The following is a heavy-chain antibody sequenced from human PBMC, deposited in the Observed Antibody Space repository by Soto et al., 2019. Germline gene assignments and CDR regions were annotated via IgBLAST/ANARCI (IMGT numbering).Heavy chain of an antibody. Sequence: EVQLVESGGGLVQPGRSLRLSCAASGFTFDDYAMHWVRQAPGKGLEWVSGISWNSGSICYADSVKGRFTISRDNAKNSLYLQMNSLRAEDTALYYCEKDKGSSWSSDAFDIWGQGTMVTVSS. D-gene: IGHD6-13*01. V-gene: IGHV3-9*01. J-gene: IGHJ3*02. CDR2: ISWNSGSI. CDR3: EKDKGSSWSSDAFDI. CDR1: GFTFDDYA.